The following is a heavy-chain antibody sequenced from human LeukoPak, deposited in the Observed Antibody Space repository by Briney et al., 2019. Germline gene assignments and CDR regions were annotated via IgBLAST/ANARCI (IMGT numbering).Heavy chain of an antibody. CDR3: ARIRGPYSSSPTVGY. CDR1: GYTFTSYG. V-gene: IGHV1-2*02. CDR2: INPNSGGT. Sequence: ASVKVSCKASGYTFTSYGISWVRQAPGQGLEWMGWINPNSGGTNYAQKFQGRVTMTRDTSISTAYMELSRLRSDDTAVYYCARIRGPYSSSPTVGYWGQGTLVTVSS. D-gene: IGHD6-13*01. J-gene: IGHJ4*02.